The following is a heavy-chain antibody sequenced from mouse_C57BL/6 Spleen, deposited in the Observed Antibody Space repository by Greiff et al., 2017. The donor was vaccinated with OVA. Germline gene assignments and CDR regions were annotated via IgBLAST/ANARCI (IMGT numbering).Heavy chain of an antibody. D-gene: IGHD1-1*01. Sequence: QVQLQQSGPELVKPGASVKISCKASGYAFSSSWMNWVKQRPGKGLEWIGRIYPGDGDTNYNGKFKGKATLTADKSSSTAYMQLSSLTSEDSAVYFCARRDYYGSSSYDFDYWGQGTTLTVSS. CDR2: IYPGDGDT. CDR1: GYAFSSSW. CDR3: ARRDYYGSSSYDFDY. J-gene: IGHJ2*01. V-gene: IGHV1-82*01.